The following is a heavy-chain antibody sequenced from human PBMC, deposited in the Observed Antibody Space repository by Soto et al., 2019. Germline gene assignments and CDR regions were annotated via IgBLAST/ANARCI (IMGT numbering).Heavy chain of an antibody. CDR3: AKGLSMVRGVMAPQYYYYYYMDV. J-gene: IGHJ6*03. Sequence: QVQLVESGGGVVQPGRSLRLSCAASGFTFSSYGMHWVRQAPGKGLEWVAVISYDGSNKYYADSVKGRFTISRDNSKNTLHLQMNSLRAEDTAVYYYAKGLSMVRGVMAPQYYYYYYMDVWGKGTTVTVSS. CDR2: ISYDGSNK. V-gene: IGHV3-30*18. D-gene: IGHD3-10*01. CDR1: GFTFSSYG.